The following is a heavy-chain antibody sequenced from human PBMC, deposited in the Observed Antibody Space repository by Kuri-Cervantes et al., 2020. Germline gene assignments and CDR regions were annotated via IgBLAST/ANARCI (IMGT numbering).Heavy chain of an antibody. CDR2: IYYSGST. CDR1: GGSISSGGYY. J-gene: IGHJ5*02. V-gene: IGHV4-31*03. Sequence: SETLSLTCTVSGGSISSGGYYWSWIRQHPGKGLEWIGYIYYSGSTYYNPSLKSRVTISVDTSKNQFSLKLSSVTAADTAVYYCARDSVTVRGPRGWFDPWGQGNLVTGAS. CDR3: ARDSVTVRGPRGWFDP. D-gene: IGHD3-10*01.